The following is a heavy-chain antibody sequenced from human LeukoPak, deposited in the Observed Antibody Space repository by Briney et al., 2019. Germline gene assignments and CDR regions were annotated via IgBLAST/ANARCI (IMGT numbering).Heavy chain of an antibody. J-gene: IGHJ3*02. Sequence: GGSLRLSCAASGFTFSSYAMSWVRQAPGKGLEWVSAISGSGGSTYYADSVEGRFTISRDNSKNTLHLQMNSLRAEDTAVYYCAKVAKPYYYDSSGYYYAGAFDIWGQGTMVTVSS. V-gene: IGHV3-23*01. CDR1: GFTFSSYA. D-gene: IGHD3-22*01. CDR3: AKVAKPYYYDSSGYYYAGAFDI. CDR2: ISGSGGST.